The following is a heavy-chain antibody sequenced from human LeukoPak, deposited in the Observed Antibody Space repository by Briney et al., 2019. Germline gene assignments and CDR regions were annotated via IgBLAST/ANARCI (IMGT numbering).Heavy chain of an antibody. CDR3: ARVRGSGLYFDY. J-gene: IGHJ4*02. D-gene: IGHD3-10*01. V-gene: IGHV1-2*02. CDR1: GYTFTGYY. CDR2: INPNSGGT. Sequence: ASVKVSCKASGYTFTGYYMHWVRQAPGQGLERMGWINPNSGGTNYAQKFQGRVTMTRDTSISTAYMELSRLRSDDTAVYYCARVRGSGLYFDYWGQGTLVTVSS.